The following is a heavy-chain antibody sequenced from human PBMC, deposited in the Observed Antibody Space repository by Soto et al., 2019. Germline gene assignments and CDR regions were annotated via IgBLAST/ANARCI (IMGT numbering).Heavy chain of an antibody. CDR3: ARDRGGYCSGGSCSDAWFDP. J-gene: IGHJ5*02. Sequence: GASVKVSCKASGYTFTSYPVHWVRQAPGQRLEWMGWINTGNGYTKYSQKFQGRVSITRDTSASTTYMQLTSLRSDDTALYYCARDRGGYCSGGSCSDAWFDPWGQGTLVTVSS. CDR2: INTGNGYT. D-gene: IGHD2-15*01. CDR1: GYTFTSYP. V-gene: IGHV1-3*04.